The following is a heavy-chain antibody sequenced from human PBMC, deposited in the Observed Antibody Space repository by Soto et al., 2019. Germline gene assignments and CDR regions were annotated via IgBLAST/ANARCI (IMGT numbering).Heavy chain of an antibody. D-gene: IGHD3-10*01. J-gene: IGHJ5*02. V-gene: IGHV4-59*01. CDR1: GGSISSYY. Sequence: SETLSLTCTVSGGSISSYYWSWIRQPPGKGLEWIGYIYYSGSTNYNPSLKSRVTISVDTSKNQFSLKLSSVTAADTAVYYCARVGGYYAYESWDNWFDPWGQGTLVTVSP. CDR3: ARVGGYYAYESWDNWFDP. CDR2: IYYSGST.